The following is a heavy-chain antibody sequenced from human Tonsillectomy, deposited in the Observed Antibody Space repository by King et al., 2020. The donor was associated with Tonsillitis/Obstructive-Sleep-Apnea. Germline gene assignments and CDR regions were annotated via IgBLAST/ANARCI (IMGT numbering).Heavy chain of an antibody. CDR1: GFTFGDYA. CDR2: IRSKAYGGTT. D-gene: IGHD3-3*01. V-gene: IGHV3-49*04. J-gene: IGHJ4*02. Sequence: VQLVESGGGLVQPGRSLRLSCKASGFTFGDYAMSWVRQAPGKGLEWVSFIRSKAYGGTTDYAASVKGRFTISRDDSKSIAYLQMNSLKTEDTAVYYCTRDRTSNDFWSGYDLDYWGQGTLVTVSS. CDR3: TRDRTSNDFWSGYDLDY.